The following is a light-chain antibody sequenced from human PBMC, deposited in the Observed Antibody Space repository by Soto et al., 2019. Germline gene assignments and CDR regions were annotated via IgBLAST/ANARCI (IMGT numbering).Light chain of an antibody. CDR3: QQYNNWPWT. V-gene: IGKV3-15*01. CDR1: QSISSN. CDR2: GAS. J-gene: IGKJ1*01. Sequence: ELVLTQSPVTLSLAPGHRSTLSCRVSQSISSNYLAWYKQRPGQAPRLLIHGASTRATGFPARFSGSGSGKDFTITISSLQYEDFAVYYCQQYNNWPWTCGQGTTGDIK.